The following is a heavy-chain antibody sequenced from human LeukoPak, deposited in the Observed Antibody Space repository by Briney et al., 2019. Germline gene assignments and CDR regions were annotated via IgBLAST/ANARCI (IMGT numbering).Heavy chain of an antibody. J-gene: IGHJ4*02. D-gene: IGHD3/OR15-3a*01. CDR3: ARGRTGTDFDY. Sequence: GGSLRLSCAASGFTFSSYGMSWVRQAPGKGLEWVSYISSNGSTIYYADSVKGRFTISRDNAKNSLYLQMNSLRAEDTAVYYCARGRTGTDFDYWGQGTLVTVSS. CDR1: GFTFSSYG. CDR2: ISSNGSTI. V-gene: IGHV3-48*04.